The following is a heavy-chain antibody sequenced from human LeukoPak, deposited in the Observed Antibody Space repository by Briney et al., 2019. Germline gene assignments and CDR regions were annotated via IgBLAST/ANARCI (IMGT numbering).Heavy chain of an antibody. J-gene: IGHJ3*02. D-gene: IGHD3-22*01. CDR3: ARGTQYYYDSSGYYLDAFDI. Sequence: KSSQTLSLTCAVSGGSISSGGYSWSWIRQPPGKGPEWIGYIYHSGSTYYNPSLKSRVTISVDRSKNQFSLKLSSVTAADTAVYYCARGTQYYYDSSGYYLDAFDIWGQGTMVTVSS. CDR2: IYHSGST. CDR1: GGSISSGGYS. V-gene: IGHV4-30-2*01.